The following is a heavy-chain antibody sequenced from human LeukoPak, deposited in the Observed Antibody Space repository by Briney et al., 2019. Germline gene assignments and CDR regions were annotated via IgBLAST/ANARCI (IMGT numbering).Heavy chain of an antibody. J-gene: IGHJ4*02. CDR1: GYTFNGYY. V-gene: IGHV1-2*02. CDR2: INPNSGGT. D-gene: IGHD6-13*01. CDR3: ARDAFIAAAGYYFDY. Sequence: ASVKVSCKASGYTFNGYYMHWVRQAPGQGLEWMGWINPNSGGTNYAQKFQGRVTMTRDTSISTAYMELSSLRSDDTAVYYCARDAFIAAAGYYFDYWGQGTLVTVSS.